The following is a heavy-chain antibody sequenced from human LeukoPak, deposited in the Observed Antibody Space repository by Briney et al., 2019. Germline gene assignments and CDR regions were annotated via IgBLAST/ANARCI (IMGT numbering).Heavy chain of an antibody. D-gene: IGHD3-22*01. CDR3: AREPYYYDSSGAFDI. V-gene: IGHV4-39*07. CDR1: GGSISSSNYY. Sequence: SSETLSLTCTVSGGSISSSNYYWGWIRQPPGKGLEWIGYIYHSGSTYYNPSLKSRVTISVDRSKNQFSLKLSSVTAADTAVYYCAREPYYYDSSGAFDIWGQGTMVTVSS. J-gene: IGHJ3*02. CDR2: IYHSGST.